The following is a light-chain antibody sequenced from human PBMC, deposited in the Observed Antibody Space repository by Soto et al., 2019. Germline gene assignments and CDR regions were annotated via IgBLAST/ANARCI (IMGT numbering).Light chain of an antibody. V-gene: IGKV1-5*01. CDR1: QSISSW. J-gene: IGKJ1*01. CDR2: DAS. Sequence: DIQMTQSPSTLSASVGDSVTISCRASQSISSWLAWYQQKPGKAPKLLIYDASSLESGVPSRFSGSGFWTEFTLTISSLQPDEFATYYCQQYNSYSPWTFGQGTKVEIK. CDR3: QQYNSYSPWT.